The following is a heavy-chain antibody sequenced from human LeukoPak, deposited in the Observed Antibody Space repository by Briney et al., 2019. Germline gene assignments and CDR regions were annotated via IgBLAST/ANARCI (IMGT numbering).Heavy chain of an antibody. V-gene: IGHV1-69*05. D-gene: IGHD1-26*01. CDR1: GYTFTSYG. CDR2: IIPLFGTA. J-gene: IGHJ4*02. Sequence: ASVKVSCKASGYTFTSYGISWVRQAPGQGLEWMGWIIPLFGTANYAQKFQGRVTITTDESTSTAYMELSSLRSEDTAIYYCARVFARGGEISGSYYYYWGQGTLVTVSS. CDR3: ARVFARGGEISGSYYYY.